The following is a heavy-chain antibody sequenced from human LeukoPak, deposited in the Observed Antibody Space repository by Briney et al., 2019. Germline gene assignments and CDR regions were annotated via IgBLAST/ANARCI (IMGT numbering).Heavy chain of an antibody. CDR1: GFTLSSYS. CDR2: ISSSSSHI. Sequence: GGSLRLSCAASGFTLSSYSMNWVRQAPGKGLEWVSSISSSSSHIFYADSVKGRSTISRDNAKNSVYLQMNSLRAEDTAVYCCARDLDDGVCSGGSCYSAMGFDYWGQGTLVTVSS. CDR3: ARDLDDGVCSGGSCYSAMGFDY. J-gene: IGHJ4*02. D-gene: IGHD2-15*01. V-gene: IGHV3-21*01.